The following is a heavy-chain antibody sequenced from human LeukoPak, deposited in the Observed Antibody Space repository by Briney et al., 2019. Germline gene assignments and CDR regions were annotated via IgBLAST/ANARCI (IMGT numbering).Heavy chain of an antibody. Sequence: ASVKVSCKASGYTFTGYYMHWVRQAPGQGLEWMGWINPNSGGTNYAQKFQGRVTMTRDTSITTAYMELSRLRSDDTAVYYCARDRVNIVATTHYYYYGMDVWGQGTTVTVSS. V-gene: IGHV1-2*02. CDR2: INPNSGGT. CDR1: GYTFTGYY. J-gene: IGHJ6*02. CDR3: ARDRVNIVATTHYYYYGMDV. D-gene: IGHD5-12*01.